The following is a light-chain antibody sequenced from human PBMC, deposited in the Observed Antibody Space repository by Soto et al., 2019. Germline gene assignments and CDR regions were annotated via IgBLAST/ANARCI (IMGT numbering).Light chain of an antibody. V-gene: IGLV2-14*01. CDR1: SSDVGGYNY. CDR2: DVS. Sequence: QSALTQPACVSGSPGQSITISCTATSSDVGGYNYVSWYQQHPGKAPKLMIYDVSNRPSGVSNRFSGSKSGNTASLTISGLQAEDGADYYCSSFTSGSTLYVFGTGTKLTVL. CDR3: SSFTSGSTLYV. J-gene: IGLJ1*01.